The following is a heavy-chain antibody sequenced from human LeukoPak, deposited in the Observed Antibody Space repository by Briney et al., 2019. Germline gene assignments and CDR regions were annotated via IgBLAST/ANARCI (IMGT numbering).Heavy chain of an antibody. J-gene: IGHJ4*02. V-gene: IGHV3-11*01. CDR2: ISSSGGTI. Sequence: PGGSPRLSCAASGFTFSDYNMSWIRQAPGKGLEWVSYISSSGGTIYYADSVKGRFTISRDNARDSLYLQMNSLRAEDTAVYYCARADYGDYAFYFDYWGQGTLVTVSS. CDR1: GFTFSDYN. CDR3: ARADYGDYAFYFDY. D-gene: IGHD4-17*01.